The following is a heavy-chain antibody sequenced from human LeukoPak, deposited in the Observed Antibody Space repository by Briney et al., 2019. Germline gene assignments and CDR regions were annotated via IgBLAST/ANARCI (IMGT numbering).Heavy chain of an antibody. J-gene: IGHJ4*02. V-gene: IGHV4-59*01. CDR1: GGSISSYY. D-gene: IGHD3-10*01. Sequence: SETLSLTCTVSGGSISSYYWSWIRQPPGKGLEWIGYIYYSGSTNYNPSLKSRVTISVDTSKNQFSLKLSSVTAADTAVYYCARAGGVGGHLDYWGQGTLVTVSS. CDR3: ARAGGVGGHLDY. CDR2: IYYSGST.